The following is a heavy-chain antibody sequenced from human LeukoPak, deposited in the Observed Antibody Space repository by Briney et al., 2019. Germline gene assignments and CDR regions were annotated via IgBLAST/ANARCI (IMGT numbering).Heavy chain of an antibody. Sequence: ASVKVSCKASGYTFISYDINWVRQATGQGLEWMGWMNPNSGNTDYAQKLQGRVTMTTDTSTSTAYMELSSLRSEDTAVYYCARDRTTEDYYYYYMDVWGKGTTVTVSS. J-gene: IGHJ6*03. CDR2: MNPNSGNT. CDR1: GYTFISYD. CDR3: ARDRTTEDYYYYYMDV. V-gene: IGHV1-8*01. D-gene: IGHD1-7*01.